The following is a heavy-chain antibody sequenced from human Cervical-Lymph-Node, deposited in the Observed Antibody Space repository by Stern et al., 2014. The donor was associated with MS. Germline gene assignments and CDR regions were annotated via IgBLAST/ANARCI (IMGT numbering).Heavy chain of an antibody. CDR2: ISGSGRTP. CDR3: ASLGILHTASDY. J-gene: IGHJ4*02. Sequence: EVQLVESGGGLVQPGGSLRLSCVVSGFTLSTYAMSWVRQAPGKGLEWVSAISGSGRTPYYADSVKGRVTISRDNSKNTVYLQMSSLRAEDTATYYCASLGILHTASDYWGQGTLVTVSS. CDR1: GFTLSTYA. D-gene: IGHD3-16*01. V-gene: IGHV3-23*04.